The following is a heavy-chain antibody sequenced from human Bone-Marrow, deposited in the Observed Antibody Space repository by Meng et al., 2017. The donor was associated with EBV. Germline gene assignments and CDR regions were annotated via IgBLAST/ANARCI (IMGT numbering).Heavy chain of an antibody. Sequence: DVHLLESXXGXVXXGGXLRLSCAASGFTFSNFAMSWVRQAPGKGLEWVSGISGSGGSTYYADSVKGRFTVSRDNSKKTLYLQLSSLRADDTAIYYCAKDPLYGSGSYYPFDYWGQGTLVTVCS. CDR2: ISGSGGST. CDR1: GFTFSNFA. V-gene: IGHV3-23*01. J-gene: IGHJ4*02. D-gene: IGHD3-10*01. CDR3: AKDPLYGSGSYYPFDY.